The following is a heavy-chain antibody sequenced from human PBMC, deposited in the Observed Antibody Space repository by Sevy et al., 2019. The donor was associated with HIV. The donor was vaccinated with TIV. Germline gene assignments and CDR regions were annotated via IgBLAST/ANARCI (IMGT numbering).Heavy chain of an antibody. CDR2: ISGSGGST. CDR3: AGGSYHEGIDY. Sequence: GGSLRLSCAASGFIFSSYAMSWVRQAPGKGLEWVSAISGSGGSTYYADSVKGRFTISRDNSKNTLYLQMNSLRAEDTAVYYCAGGSYHEGIDYWGQGTLVTVSS. D-gene: IGHD1-26*01. J-gene: IGHJ4*02. CDR1: GFIFSSYA. V-gene: IGHV3-23*01.